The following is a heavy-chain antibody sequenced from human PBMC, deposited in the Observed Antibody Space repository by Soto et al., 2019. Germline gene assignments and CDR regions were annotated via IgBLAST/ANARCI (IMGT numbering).Heavy chain of an antibody. D-gene: IGHD1-1*01. Sequence: GGSLRLSCAASGFTFSSYAMSWVRQAPGKGLEWVSAISGSGGSTYYADSVKGRFTISRDNSKNTLYLQMNSLRAEDTAVYYCAKEDLEPSEPDRKFAEYFQHWGQGTLVTVSS. J-gene: IGHJ1*01. CDR3: AKEDLEPSEPDRKFAEYFQH. V-gene: IGHV3-23*01. CDR1: GFTFSSYA. CDR2: ISGSGGST.